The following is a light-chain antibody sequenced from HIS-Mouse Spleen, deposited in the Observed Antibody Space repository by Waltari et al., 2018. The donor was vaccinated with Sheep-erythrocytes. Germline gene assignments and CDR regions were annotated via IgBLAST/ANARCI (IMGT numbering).Light chain of an antibody. CDR3: CSYAGSYTFVV. CDR2: DVS. Sequence: QSALTQPRSVSGSPGQSVTISCTGTSSDVGGYNYVSWYQQPPGKAPKLIIYDVSKRPSRVPDRFSGSKSGNTASLTISGLQAEDEADYYCCSYAGSYTFVVFGGGTKLTVL. V-gene: IGLV2-11*01. J-gene: IGLJ2*01. CDR1: SSDVGGYNY.